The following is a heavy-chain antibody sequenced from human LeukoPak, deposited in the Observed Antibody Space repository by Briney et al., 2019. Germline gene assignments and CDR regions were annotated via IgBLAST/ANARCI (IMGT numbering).Heavy chain of an antibody. V-gene: IGHV4-34*01. Sequence: SETLSLTCAVYGGSFSGYYWSWIRQPPGKGLEWIGEINHSGSNNYNPSLKSRVTISVDTSKNQFSLKLSSVTAADTAVYYCARGRGMAVAGTVVPYTDYWGQGTLVTVSS. CDR1: GGSFSGYY. J-gene: IGHJ4*02. CDR2: INHSGSN. CDR3: ARGRGMAVAGTVVPYTDY. D-gene: IGHD6-19*01.